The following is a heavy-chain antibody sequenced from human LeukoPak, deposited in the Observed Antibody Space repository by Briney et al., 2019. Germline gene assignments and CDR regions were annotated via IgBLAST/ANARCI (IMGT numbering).Heavy chain of an antibody. J-gene: IGHJ6*03. CDR2: ISGSGGST. CDR3: AMGEDGAAAGNYYYYYMDV. Sequence: GGSLRLSCAASGFTFSSYAMSWVRQAPGKGLEWVSAISGSGGSTYYADSVKGRFTISRDNSKNTLYLEMNSLRAEDTAVYYCAMGEDGAAAGNYYYYYMDVWGKGTTVTVSS. D-gene: IGHD6-13*01. V-gene: IGHV3-23*01. CDR1: GFTFSSYA.